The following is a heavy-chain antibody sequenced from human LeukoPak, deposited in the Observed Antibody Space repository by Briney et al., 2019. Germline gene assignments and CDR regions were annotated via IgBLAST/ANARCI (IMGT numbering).Heavy chain of an antibody. Sequence: SETLPLTCTVSGGSISNYYWSWIRQPPGKGLEWIGYIYYSGSTNYNPSLKSRVTISVDTSKNQFSLKLSSVTAADTAVYYCARHPARYSYGSNFDYWGQGTLVTVSS. D-gene: IGHD5-18*01. J-gene: IGHJ4*02. V-gene: IGHV4-59*08. CDR2: IYYSGST. CDR1: GGSISNYY. CDR3: ARHPARYSYGSNFDY.